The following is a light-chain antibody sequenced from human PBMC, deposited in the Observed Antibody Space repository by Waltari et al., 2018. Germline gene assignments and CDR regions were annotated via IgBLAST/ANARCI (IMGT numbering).Light chain of an antibody. J-gene: IGKJ4*01. Sequence: SISSYLAWYQQKLGQPPRLLIYDATYRATGTPARFRGSGSLTDFILTITSLEPEDFATYYCQQRDTLPLTFGGGTKVEI. CDR2: DAT. CDR3: QQRDTLPLT. CDR1: SISSY. V-gene: IGKV3-11*01.